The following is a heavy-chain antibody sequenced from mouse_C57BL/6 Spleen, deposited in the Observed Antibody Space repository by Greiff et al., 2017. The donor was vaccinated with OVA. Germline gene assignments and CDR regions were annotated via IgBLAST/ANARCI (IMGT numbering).Heavy chain of an antibody. V-gene: IGHV1-4*01. CDR2: INPSSGYT. CDR1: GYTFTSYT. D-gene: IGHD1-1*01. J-gene: IGHJ2*01. CDR3: ARDETTVVAEC. Sequence: QVQLQQSGAELARPGASVKMSCKASGYTFTSYTMHWVKQRPGQGLEWIGYINPSSGYTKYNQKFKDKATLTADKSSSTAYMQLSSLTSEDSAVYYCARDETTVVAECWGQGATLTVSS.